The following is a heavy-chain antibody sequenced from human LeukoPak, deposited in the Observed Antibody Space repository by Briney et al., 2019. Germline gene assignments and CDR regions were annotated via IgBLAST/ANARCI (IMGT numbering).Heavy chain of an antibody. D-gene: IGHD4-23*01. V-gene: IGHV4-31*03. J-gene: IGHJ5*02. CDR1: GDSISGGGYY. CDR3: ARDLSGGNSGWFDP. Sequence: SETLSLTCTVSGDSISGGGYYWSWIRQHPGKGLEWIGYIYYSGSTFSNPSLKSRVTISVDTSKNQFSLKLSSVTAADTAVYYCARDLSGGNSGWFDPWGQGTSVTVSS. CDR2: IYYSGST.